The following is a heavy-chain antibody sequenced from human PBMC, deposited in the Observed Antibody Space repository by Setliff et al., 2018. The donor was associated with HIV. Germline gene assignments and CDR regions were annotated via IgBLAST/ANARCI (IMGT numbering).Heavy chain of an antibody. CDR2: IYWNDDK. CDR3: AHSVSSGSYYNPDAFDI. Sequence: SGPTLVNPTPTLTLTCTFSGFSLSTNGVAVGWIRQPPGKALEWLALIYWNDDKRYRPSLESRLTITKDISKNQVVLTMTNMDPVDTAIYYCAHSVSSGSYYNPDAFDIWGQGTMVTVSS. D-gene: IGHD3-10*01. CDR1: GFSLSTNGVA. J-gene: IGHJ3*02. V-gene: IGHV2-5*01.